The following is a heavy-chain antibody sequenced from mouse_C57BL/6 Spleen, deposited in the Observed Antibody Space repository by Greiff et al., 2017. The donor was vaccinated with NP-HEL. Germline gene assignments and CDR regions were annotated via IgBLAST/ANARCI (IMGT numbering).Heavy chain of an antibody. CDR2: ISNKANGYTT. Sequence: DVHLVESGGGLVQPGGSLSLSCAASGFTFTDYYMSWVRQPPGKALEWLGFISNKANGYTTEYSASVKGRFTISRDNSQSILYLQMNALRAEDSATYYCATGTRWYFDVWGTGTTVTVSS. CDR3: ATGTRWYFDV. CDR1: GFTFTDYY. V-gene: IGHV7-3*01. D-gene: IGHD4-1*01. J-gene: IGHJ1*03.